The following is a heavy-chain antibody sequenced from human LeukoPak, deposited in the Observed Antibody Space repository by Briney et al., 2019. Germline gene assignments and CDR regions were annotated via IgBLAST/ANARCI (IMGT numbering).Heavy chain of an antibody. CDR3: AREAPLLPAAAPRPGYYYGMDV. CDR2: IYYSGST. CDR1: GGCVSSGSYY. J-gene: IGHJ6*04. Sequence: SETLSLTCTVSGGCVSSGSYYWSWIRQPPGKGLEWIGFIYYSGSTNYNPSLRSRVTISVDTSKNLFSLKLNSVTAADTAVYYCAREAPLLPAAAPRPGYYYGMDVWGKGTTVTVSS. V-gene: IGHV4-61*01. D-gene: IGHD2-2*01.